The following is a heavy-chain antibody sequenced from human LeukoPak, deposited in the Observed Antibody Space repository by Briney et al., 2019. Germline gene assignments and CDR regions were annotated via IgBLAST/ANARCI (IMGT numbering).Heavy chain of an antibody. V-gene: IGHV4-39*07. D-gene: IGHD6-19*01. CDR3: ARGHGRAVAGTLDGESGWFDP. J-gene: IGHJ5*02. CDR1: GGSISSSSYY. Sequence: SETLSLTCTVSGGSISSSSYYWGWIRQPPGKGLEWIGSIYYSGSTYYNPSLKSRVTISVDTSKNQFSLKLSSVTAADTAVYYCARGHGRAVAGTLDGESGWFDPWGQGTLVTVSS. CDR2: IYYSGST.